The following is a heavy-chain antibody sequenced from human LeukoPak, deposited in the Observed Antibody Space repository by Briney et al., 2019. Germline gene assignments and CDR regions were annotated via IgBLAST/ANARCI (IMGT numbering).Heavy chain of an antibody. V-gene: IGHV1-18*01. Sequence: WASVKVSCKASGYTFTSYGISWVRQAPGQGLEWMGWISAYNGNTNYAQKLQGRVTMTTDTSTSTAYMELRSLRSDDTAVYYCARWGVDYYDSSGSDYWGQGTLVTVSS. CDR3: ARWGVDYYDSSGSDY. CDR1: GYTFTSYG. D-gene: IGHD3-22*01. J-gene: IGHJ4*02. CDR2: ISAYNGNT.